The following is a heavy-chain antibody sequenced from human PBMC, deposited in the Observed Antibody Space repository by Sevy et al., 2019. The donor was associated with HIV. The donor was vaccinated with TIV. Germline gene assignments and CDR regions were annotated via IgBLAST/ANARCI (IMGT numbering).Heavy chain of an antibody. D-gene: IGHD6-19*01. CDR2: ITDSGGTT. CDR1: GFTFSSYG. CDR3: AKDSGWTHVY. V-gene: IGHV3-23*01. Sequence: GGSLRLSCAASGFTFSSYGMSWDRQAPGKGLEWVAGITDSGGTTYYADSVKGRFTISRDNSKNTLSLQMNSLRAEDTAIYYCAKDSGWTHVYWGQGTLVTVSS. J-gene: IGHJ4*02.